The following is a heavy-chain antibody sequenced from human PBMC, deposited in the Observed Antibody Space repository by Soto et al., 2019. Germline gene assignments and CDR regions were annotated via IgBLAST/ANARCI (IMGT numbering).Heavy chain of an antibody. CDR3: AKDGGKDGYSGTWFGP. D-gene: IGHD2-15*01. J-gene: IGHJ5*02. Sequence: QVQLVQSGAEVKKPGSSVKVSCKASGGTFSNYAITWVRQAPGQGLEWLGRIIPIFGSANYAQKFQGRVTITADESTTTAYMELRSLRSDDTAVYYCAKDGGKDGYSGTWFGPWGQGTLVTVSS. V-gene: IGHV1-69*15. CDR2: IIPIFGSA. CDR1: GGTFSNYA.